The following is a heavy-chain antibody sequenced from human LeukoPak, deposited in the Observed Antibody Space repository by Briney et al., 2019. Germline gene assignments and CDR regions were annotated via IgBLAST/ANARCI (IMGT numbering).Heavy chain of an antibody. D-gene: IGHD2-2*01. CDR3: AKDLVFQLLHNYHYYYGMDV. CDR2: ISGSGGST. Sequence: PGGSLRLSCAASGFTFSSYAMSWVRQAPGKGLEWVSAISGSGGSTYYADSVKGRFTISRDNSKNTLYLQMNSLRAEDTAVYYCAKDLVFQLLHNYHYYYGMDVWGQGTTVTVSS. CDR1: GFTFSSYA. V-gene: IGHV3-23*01. J-gene: IGHJ6*02.